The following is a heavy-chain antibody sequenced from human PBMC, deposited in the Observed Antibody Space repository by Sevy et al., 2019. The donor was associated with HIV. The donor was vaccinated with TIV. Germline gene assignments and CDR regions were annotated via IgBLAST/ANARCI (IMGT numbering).Heavy chain of an antibody. V-gene: IGHV1-69*13. CDR2: IIPIFGTA. J-gene: IGHJ4*02. CDR1: GGTFSSYA. D-gene: IGHD3-10*01. Sequence: ASVKVSCKASGGTFSSYAISWVRQAPGQGLEWMRGIIPIFGTANYAQKFQGRVTITADESTSTAYMELSSLRSEDTAGYYCARVVGGSMVRGVMPGGYFDYWGQGTLVTVSS. CDR3: ARVVGGSMVRGVMPGGYFDY.